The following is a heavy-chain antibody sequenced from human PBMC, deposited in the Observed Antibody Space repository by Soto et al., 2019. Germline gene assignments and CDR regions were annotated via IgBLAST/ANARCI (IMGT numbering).Heavy chain of an antibody. J-gene: IGHJ3*02. Sequence: QVQLQESGPGLVKPSETMSLTCTVSADTVSGGYYYWAWIRQPPGKGLEWIASISFGGHTYHNPSLKSRLPRSMYTSKNQFSLKMTPLTAADTAVYYFARKRAWYGEWGFDIWGQGPMVTV. CDR2: ISFGGHT. CDR3: ARKRAWYGEWGFDI. V-gene: IGHV4-39*01. CDR1: ADTVSGGYYY. D-gene: IGHD1-26*01.